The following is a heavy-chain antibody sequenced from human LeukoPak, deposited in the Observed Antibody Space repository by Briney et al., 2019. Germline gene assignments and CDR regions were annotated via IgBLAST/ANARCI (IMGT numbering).Heavy chain of an antibody. CDR1: GGSISSFY. D-gene: IGHD6-13*01. Sequence: SETPSLTCTVSGGSISSFYWTWIRQPPGKGLEWIGYISYSGSTNYNPSLKSRVTISLDTSKNQFSLKLSSVTTADTAVYYCARYGSSWSRGDAFDIWGQGTMVTVSS. V-gene: IGHV4-59*01. J-gene: IGHJ3*02. CDR2: ISYSGST. CDR3: ARYGSSWSRGDAFDI.